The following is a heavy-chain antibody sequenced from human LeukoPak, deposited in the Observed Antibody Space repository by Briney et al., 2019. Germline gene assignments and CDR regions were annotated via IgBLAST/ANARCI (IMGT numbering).Heavy chain of an antibody. V-gene: IGHV4-59*01. CDR1: GGSISSYY. CDR3: ARGTTDLDY. Sequence: SETLSLTCTVSGGSISSYYWSWIRQPPGKGLEWIGYIYYSGSTNYNPSLKSRVTISVDTSKNQFSLKLSSVTAADTAVYYCARGTTDLDYWGQGTLVTVSS. D-gene: IGHD4-11*01. CDR2: IYYSGST. J-gene: IGHJ4*02.